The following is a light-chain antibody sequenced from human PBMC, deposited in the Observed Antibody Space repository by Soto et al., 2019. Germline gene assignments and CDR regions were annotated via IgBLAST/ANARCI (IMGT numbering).Light chain of an antibody. Sequence: QSALTQPASVSGSPGQSITISCTGTSSDVGSYNLVSWYQQHPGKAPKLMIYEGSKRPSGVSNRFSGSKSGNTASLTISGLQAEDEADYYCCSYAGSSTRGHVVFGGGTKLTVL. V-gene: IGLV2-23*01. J-gene: IGLJ2*01. CDR2: EGS. CDR3: CSYAGSSTRGHVV. CDR1: SSDVGSYNL.